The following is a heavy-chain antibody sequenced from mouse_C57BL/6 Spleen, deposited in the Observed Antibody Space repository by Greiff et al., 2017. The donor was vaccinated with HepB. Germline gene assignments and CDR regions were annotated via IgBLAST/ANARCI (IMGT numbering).Heavy chain of an antibody. Sequence: QVQLQQPGAELVKPGASVKLSCKASGYTFTSYWMQWVKQRPGQGLEWIGEIDPSDSYTNYNQKFKGKATLTVDTSSSTAYMQLSSLTSEDSAVYYCARTYYSFDYWGQGTTLTVSS. D-gene: IGHD1-1*01. J-gene: IGHJ2*01. CDR3: ARTYYSFDY. CDR1: GYTFTSYW. CDR2: IDPSDSYT. V-gene: IGHV1-50*01.